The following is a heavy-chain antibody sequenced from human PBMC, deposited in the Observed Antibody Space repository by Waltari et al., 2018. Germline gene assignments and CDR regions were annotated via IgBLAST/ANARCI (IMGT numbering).Heavy chain of an antibody. CDR3: ARNDYGDSLSY. V-gene: IGHV1-3*04. CDR1: GYTFSSYA. Sequence: QVQLVQSGNEVKKPGAPVKVYCKASGYTFSSYAIHWVRQAPGQRLEWMGWIKIGNGKTTYSQKLQGRVTITRDTSASIVYMELSSLRSEDSTVYYCARNDYGDSLSYWGQGTLVTVSS. J-gene: IGHJ4*02. D-gene: IGHD4-17*01. CDR2: IKIGNGKT.